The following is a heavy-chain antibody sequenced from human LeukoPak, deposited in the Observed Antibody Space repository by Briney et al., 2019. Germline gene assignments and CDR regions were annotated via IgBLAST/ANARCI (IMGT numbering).Heavy chain of an antibody. CDR2: IWDDGSNK. V-gene: IGHV3-33*01. Sequence: PGRPLRLSCAASGFTFSSYDMHWVRKAPDKGLEWVALIWDDGSNKNYADSVKGRFTISRENSKNTLFLQMNSLRAEDTAVYYCAREASDAFDIWGQGTMVTVSS. CDR1: GFTFSSYD. CDR3: AREASDAFDI. J-gene: IGHJ3*02.